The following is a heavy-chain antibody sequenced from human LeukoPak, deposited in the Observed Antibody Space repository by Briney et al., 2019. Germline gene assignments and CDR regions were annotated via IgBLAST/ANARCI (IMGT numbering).Heavy chain of an antibody. V-gene: IGHV1-2*02. J-gene: IGHJ4*02. CDR1: GYTFTGYY. D-gene: IGHD1-26*01. CDR2: INPNSGGT. CDR3: AREDSGSSDFDY. Sequence: ASVKVSCKASGYTFTGYYIHWVRQAPGQGLEWMGWINPNSGGTNYAQKFQGRVTMTRDTSISTAYMELSRLRSDDTAVYYCAREDSGSSDFDYWGQGTLVTVSS.